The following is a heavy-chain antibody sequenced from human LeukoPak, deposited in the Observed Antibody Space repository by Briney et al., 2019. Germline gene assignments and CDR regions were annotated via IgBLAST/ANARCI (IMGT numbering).Heavy chain of an antibody. CDR3: AKDRKGMATYHYYYYMAV. J-gene: IGHJ6*03. V-gene: IGHV3-74*01. CDR1: GFTFSNYW. D-gene: IGHD5-24*01. CDR2: INSDGINT. Sequence: GGSLRLSCAASGFTFSNYWMHWVRQAPGKGLVWVSRINSDGINTSYADSVKGRFTISRDNSKNTLYLQMNSLRAEDTAVYYCAKDRKGMATYHYYYYMAVWGKGTTVTISS.